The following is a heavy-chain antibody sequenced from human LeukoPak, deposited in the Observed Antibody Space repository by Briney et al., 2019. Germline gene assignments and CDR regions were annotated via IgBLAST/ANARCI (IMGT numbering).Heavy chain of an antibody. CDR2: IIPIFGTA. V-gene: IGHV1-69*13. D-gene: IGHD3-9*01. J-gene: IGHJ3*02. CDR1: GGTFSSYA. CDR3: ARDRPPGDFDRLPDAFDI. Sequence: WASVKVSCKASGGTFSSYAISWVRQAPGQGLEWMGEIIPIFGTANYAQKFQGRVTITADESTSTAYMELSSLRSEDTAVYYCARDRPPGDFDRLPDAFDIWGQGTMVTVSS.